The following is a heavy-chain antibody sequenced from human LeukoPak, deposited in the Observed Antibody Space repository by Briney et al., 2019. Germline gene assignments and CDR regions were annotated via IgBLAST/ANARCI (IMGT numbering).Heavy chain of an antibody. Sequence: PGRSLRLSCAASGFTFSSYGMHWVRQAPGKGLEWVAVIWYDGSNKYYADSVKGRFTISRDNSKNTLYLQMNSLRAEDTAVYYCARDLIAAAGTSTGWFDPWGQGTLVTVSS. CDR3: ARDLIAAAGTSTGWFDP. D-gene: IGHD6-13*01. J-gene: IGHJ5*02. V-gene: IGHV3-33*01. CDR1: GFTFSSYG. CDR2: IWYDGSNK.